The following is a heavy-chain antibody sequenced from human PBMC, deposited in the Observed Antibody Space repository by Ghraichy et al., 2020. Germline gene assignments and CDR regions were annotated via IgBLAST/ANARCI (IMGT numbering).Heavy chain of an antibody. D-gene: IGHD2-15*01. CDR3: ARGSMVVRFYYYGGLDV. V-gene: IGHV3-48*02. J-gene: IGHJ6*02. CDR1: GFTFSGYS. CDR2: ISSSGRSI. Sequence: LSLTCVGSGFTFSGYSMNWVRQSPGKSLEWVSYISSSGRSIFYADSVKGRFTISRDNAENSLSLQMNSLRDEDTAVYYCARGSMVVRFYYYGGLDVWGQGTTVTVSS.